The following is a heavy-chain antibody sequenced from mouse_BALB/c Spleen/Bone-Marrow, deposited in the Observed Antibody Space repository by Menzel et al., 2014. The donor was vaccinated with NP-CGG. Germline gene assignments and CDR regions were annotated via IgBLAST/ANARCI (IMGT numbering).Heavy chain of an antibody. CDR3: TRDTMDY. Sequence: VQLVESGPELVKPGASARISCKASGYTFTTYYIHWVKQRPGQGLEWIGWIYPGNVNTKYNEKFKGKATLTADKSSSTAFMQLSSLASEDSAVFFCTRDTMDYWGQGTSVTVSS. J-gene: IGHJ4*01. CDR2: IYPGNVNT. CDR1: GYTFTTYY. V-gene: IGHV1S56*01.